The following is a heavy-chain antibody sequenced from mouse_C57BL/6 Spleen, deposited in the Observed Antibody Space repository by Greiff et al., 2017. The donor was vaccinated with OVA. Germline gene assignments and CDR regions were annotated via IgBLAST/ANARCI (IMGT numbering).Heavy chain of an antibody. D-gene: IGHD1-2*01. CDR2: INPNNGGT. CDR3: ARWGTTADY. CDR1: GYTFTDYN. V-gene: IGHV1-22*01. Sequence: EVQLVESGPELVKPGASVKMSCKASGYTFTDYNMHWVKQSHGKSLEWIGYINPNNGGTSYNQKFKGKATLTVNKSSSTAYMELRSLTSEDSAVYYCARWGTTADYWGQGTSVTVSS. J-gene: IGHJ4*01.